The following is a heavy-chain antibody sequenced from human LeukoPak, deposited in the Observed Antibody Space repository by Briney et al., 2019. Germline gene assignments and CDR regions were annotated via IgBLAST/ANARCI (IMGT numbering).Heavy chain of an antibody. CDR2: LSYTGKT. D-gene: IGHD5-24*01. J-gene: IGHJ4*02. V-gene: IGHV4-59*02. CDR1: GASVSSSH. Sequence: PSETLSLTCLVSGASVSSSHWNWIRQLPGKGLEWIGCLSYTGKTDYNPSLTSRVTISLDTSKNQGSLKLKSLTAADTAVYYCSEGYFEPFDHWGQGISVTVSS. CDR3: SEGYFEPFDH.